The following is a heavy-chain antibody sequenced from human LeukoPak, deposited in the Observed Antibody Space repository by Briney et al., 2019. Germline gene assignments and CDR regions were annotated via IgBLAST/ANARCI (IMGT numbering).Heavy chain of an antibody. Sequence: PSETLSLTCTVSGGSMSSGSISTYYWSWVRQPAGKGLEWIGRIYTSGTTNYNPSLESRVTMSIDTSKNQFSLKLNSVTAADTAVYYCARGAPSDYWGQGTLVTVSS. CDR1: GGSMSSGSISTYY. CDR2: IYTSGTT. V-gene: IGHV4-4*07. CDR3: ARGAPSDY. J-gene: IGHJ4*02.